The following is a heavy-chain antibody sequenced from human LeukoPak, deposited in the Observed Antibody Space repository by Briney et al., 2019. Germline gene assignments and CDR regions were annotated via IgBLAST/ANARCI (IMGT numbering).Heavy chain of an antibody. D-gene: IGHD3-3*01. J-gene: IGHJ4*02. Sequence: SETLSLTCTVSGGSTSSGNYYWGWIRPPPGKGLEWIGGISSSGNTYYNPSLKSRVTISVDTSKKQFSLKLSSVTAADTAVYYCARLGAGPTYYDFWGGYSSFYFDYWGQGTLVTVSS. V-gene: IGHV4-39*01. CDR1: GGSTSSGNYY. CDR2: ISSSGNT. CDR3: ARLGAGPTYYDFWGGYSSFYFDY.